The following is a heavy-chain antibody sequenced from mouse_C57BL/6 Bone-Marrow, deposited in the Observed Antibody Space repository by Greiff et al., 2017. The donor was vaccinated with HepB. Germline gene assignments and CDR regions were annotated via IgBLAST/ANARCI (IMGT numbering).Heavy chain of an antibody. Sequence: QVQLQQSGAELVRPGTSVKMSCKASGYTFTNYWIGWAKQRPGHGLEWIGDIYPGGGYTNYNEKFKSKATLTVDKPSSTAYMQLSSLTSEDSAVYYCARGSLLRGFAYWGQGTLVTVSA. CDR3: ARGSLLRGFAY. V-gene: IGHV1-63*01. CDR2: IYPGGGYT. D-gene: IGHD1-2*01. CDR1: GYTFTNYW. J-gene: IGHJ3*01.